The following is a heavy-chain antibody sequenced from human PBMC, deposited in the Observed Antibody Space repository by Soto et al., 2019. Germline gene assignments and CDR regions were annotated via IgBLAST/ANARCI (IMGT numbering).Heavy chain of an antibody. CDR2: ISSNGGST. D-gene: IGHD1-26*01. V-gene: IGHV3-64D*06. J-gene: IGHJ5*02. CDR3: VKHRGSGSHPQTWFDP. Sequence: WLSXRLSCSASVVTWIIYSMHLFRHAPGKGLEYVSAISSNGGSTYYADSVNGRFTISRYNSKNTLYLQMSSLRAEETAVYYCVKHRGSGSHPQTWFDPWGQGTLVTVYS. CDR1: VVTWIIYS.